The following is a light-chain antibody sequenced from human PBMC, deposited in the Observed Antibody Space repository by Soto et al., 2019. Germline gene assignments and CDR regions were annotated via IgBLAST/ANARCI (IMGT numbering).Light chain of an antibody. CDR2: GTT. V-gene: IGKV3-20*01. J-gene: IGKJ2*01. CDR1: QSVSSGH. Sequence: ENVLTQSPGTLSLSPGERATLSCRASQSVSSGHLAWYQQKPGQAPRLLIYGTTTRAAGTPDRFRGSGSGTDFTLTISRLEPEDFAVYYCQQYESFPPFTFGQGTKLEIK. CDR3: QQYESFPPFT.